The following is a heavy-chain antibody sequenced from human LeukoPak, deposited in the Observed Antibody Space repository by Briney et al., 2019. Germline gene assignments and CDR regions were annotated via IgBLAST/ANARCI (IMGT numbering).Heavy chain of an antibody. J-gene: IGHJ4*02. Sequence: SVKVSCKASGGTFSSYAISWVRQAPGQGLEWMGRIIPILGIANYAQKFQGRVTITADKSTSTAYMELSSLRSEDTAVYYCARDCGYDSSGYSPTGPLFDYWGQGTLVTVSS. CDR3: ARDCGYDSSGYSPTGPLFDY. D-gene: IGHD3-22*01. V-gene: IGHV1-69*04. CDR1: GGTFSSYA. CDR2: IIPILGIA.